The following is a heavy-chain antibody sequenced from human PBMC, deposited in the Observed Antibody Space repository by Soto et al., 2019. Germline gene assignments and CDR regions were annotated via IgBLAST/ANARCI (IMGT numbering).Heavy chain of an antibody. CDR1: GYSFTSYW. Sequence: GESLKISCKGSGYSFTSYWTSWVRQMPGKGLEWMGRIDPSDSYTNYSPSFQGHVTISADKSISTAYLQWSSLKASDTAMYYCAREETRWPLAFGLDVWGQGTTVTVSS. J-gene: IGHJ6*02. D-gene: IGHD2-15*01. CDR2: IDPSDSYT. CDR3: AREETRWPLAFGLDV. V-gene: IGHV5-10-1*01.